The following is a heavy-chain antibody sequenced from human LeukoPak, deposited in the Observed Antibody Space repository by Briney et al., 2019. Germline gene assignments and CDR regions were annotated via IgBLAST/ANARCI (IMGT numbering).Heavy chain of an antibody. CDR3: AKSDGKRFFDWDDP. Sequence: GGSLRLSCAASGFTFSSYAMSWVRQAPGKGLEWVSGISGSGGSTHYAGSVKGRFTISRDNSKNTLYLQMNGLRAENTAVYFCAKSDGKRFFDWDDPWGQGTLVTVSS. J-gene: IGHJ5*02. D-gene: IGHD3-3*01. CDR2: ISGSGGST. V-gene: IGHV3-23*01. CDR1: GFTFSSYA.